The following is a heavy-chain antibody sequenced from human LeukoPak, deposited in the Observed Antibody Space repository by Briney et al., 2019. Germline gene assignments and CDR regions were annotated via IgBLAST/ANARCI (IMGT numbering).Heavy chain of an antibody. D-gene: IGHD4-17*01. V-gene: IGHV3-23*01. CDR3: PQQVHGYGQYYFDL. J-gene: IGHJ4*02. CDR2: ISVGVGST. Sequence: LSQAPAALTVGIDAIGSVRHAPGRGLGWVSDISVGVGSTNYAHSGTGRSTISRDHCKNTLYIQMDRLTAEDTAVYYCPQQVHGYGQYYFDLWGKETRDNVFS. CDR1: ALTVGIDA.